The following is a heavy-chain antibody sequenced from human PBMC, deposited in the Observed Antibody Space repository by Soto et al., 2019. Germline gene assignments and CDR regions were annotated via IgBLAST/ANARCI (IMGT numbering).Heavy chain of an antibody. D-gene: IGHD3-3*02. CDR2: ISSSSSYI. Sequence: EVQLVESGGGLVKPGGSLRLSCAASGFSFSSYSMNWVRQAPGKGLEWVSSISSSSSYIYYADSVNGRFTNSSDNAKNSLYLQMNTLRADETAVYYCASDQLVPDKYYYGMDVWGQGTTVTVSS. V-gene: IGHV3-21*01. J-gene: IGHJ6*02. CDR3: ASDQLVPDKYYYGMDV. CDR1: GFSFSSYS.